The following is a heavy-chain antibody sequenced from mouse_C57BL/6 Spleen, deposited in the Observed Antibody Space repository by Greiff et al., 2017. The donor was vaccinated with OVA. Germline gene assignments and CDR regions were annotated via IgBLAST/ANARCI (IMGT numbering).Heavy chain of an antibody. V-gene: IGHV1-72*01. D-gene: IGHD1-1*01. J-gene: IGHJ1*03. CDR1: GYTFTSYW. Sequence: QVQLQQPGAELVKPGASVKLSCKASGYTFTSYWMHWVKQRPGRGLEWIGRIDPNSGGTKYNEKFKSKATLTVDKPSSTAYMQLSSLTSEDSAVYYCASPGSSYGHWYFDVWGTGTTVTVSS. CDR2: IDPNSGGT. CDR3: ASPGSSYGHWYFDV.